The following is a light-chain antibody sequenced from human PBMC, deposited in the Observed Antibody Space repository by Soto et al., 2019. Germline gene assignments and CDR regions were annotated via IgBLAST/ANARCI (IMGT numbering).Light chain of an antibody. CDR3: QHYGASPWT. CDR1: QSLSGNY. Sequence: PCPLSLSPGASATLPRRPSQSLSGNYLVWYQQKPGQSPRVLIYRASIRATGISDRFSGSGSGTDFTLTISRLEPEDFAVYYCQHYGASPWTFGQGTKVDIK. J-gene: IGKJ1*01. CDR2: RAS. V-gene: IGKV3-20*01.